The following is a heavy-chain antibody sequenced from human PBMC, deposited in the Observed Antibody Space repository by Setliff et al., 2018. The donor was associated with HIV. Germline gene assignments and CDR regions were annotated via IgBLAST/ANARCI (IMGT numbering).Heavy chain of an antibody. CDR3: TKNLYRSPWSPLDY. J-gene: IGHJ4*02. D-gene: IGHD6-19*01. CDR2: INNRGDRT. Sequence: GGSLRLSCATSGFFFSRHVMSWVRQAPGKGLEWVSGINNRGDRTDYADSVKGRFTISRDNSKNTLYLQMNSLRAEDTAVYYCTKNLYRSPWSPLDYWGQGTLVTVSS. CDR1: GFFFSRHV. V-gene: IGHV3-23*01.